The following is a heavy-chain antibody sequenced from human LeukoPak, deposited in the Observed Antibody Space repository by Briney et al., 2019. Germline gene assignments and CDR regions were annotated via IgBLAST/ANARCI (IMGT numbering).Heavy chain of an antibody. D-gene: IGHD3-9*01. J-gene: IGHJ3*02. Sequence: GGSLRLSCAASGFTFSSYWMSWVRQAPGKGLEWVANIKQDGSEKYYVDSAKGRFTISRDNAKNSLYLQMNSLRAEDTAVYYCARVRNYDILTGYGSWGAFDIWGQGTMVTVSS. CDR2: IKQDGSEK. CDR1: GFTFSSYW. CDR3: ARVRNYDILTGYGSWGAFDI. V-gene: IGHV3-7*01.